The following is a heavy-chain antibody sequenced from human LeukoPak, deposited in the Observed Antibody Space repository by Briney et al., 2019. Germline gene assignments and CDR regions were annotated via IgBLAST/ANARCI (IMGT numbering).Heavy chain of an antibody. V-gene: IGHV3-23*01. CDR1: GFSFSSYA. CDR2: ITVSGSST. Sequence: GGSLRLSCAASGFSFSSYAMSWVRQAPGKGLEWVSAITVSGSSTYYAASVKGRFTISRDNSKNTLFLQMNSLRAEDTAVYYCAKGSMTEYFQHWGQGTLVTVSS. CDR3: AKGSMTEYFQH. J-gene: IGHJ1*01.